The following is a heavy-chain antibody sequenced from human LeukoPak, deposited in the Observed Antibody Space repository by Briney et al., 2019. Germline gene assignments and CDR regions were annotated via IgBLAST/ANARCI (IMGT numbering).Heavy chain of an antibody. J-gene: IGHJ5*02. CDR3: ARSEYVWFDP. D-gene: IGHD1-14*01. CDR2: IYYSGST. V-gene: IGHV4-59*08. Sequence: ASETLSLTCTVSGGSISSYYWSWIRQPPGKGLEWIGYIYYSGSTNYNPSLKSRVTISVDTSKNQFSLNLISVTAADTAVYYCARSEYVWFDPWGQGTLVTVSS. CDR1: GGSISSYY.